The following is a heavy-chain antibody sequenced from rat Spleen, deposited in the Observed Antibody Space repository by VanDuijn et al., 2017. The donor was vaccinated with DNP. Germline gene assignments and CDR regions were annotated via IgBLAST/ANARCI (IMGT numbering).Heavy chain of an antibody. CDR2: ISTSGRKA. D-gene: IGHD1-1*01. CDR3: TRHIYSGNWFAY. Sequence: EVQLVESGGGLVQPGRSLKLSCVASGFTFSDYYMAWVRQTPQKGLEWVTTISTSGRKAYYPDSVKGRFTISRDNAKSSLYLQMNSLKSEDTATYYCTRHIYSGNWFAYWGQGVMVTVSS. J-gene: IGHJ2*01. CDR1: GFTFSDYY. V-gene: IGHV5-25*01.